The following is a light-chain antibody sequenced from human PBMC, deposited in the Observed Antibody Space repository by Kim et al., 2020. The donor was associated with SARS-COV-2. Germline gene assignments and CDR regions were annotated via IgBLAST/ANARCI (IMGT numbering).Light chain of an antibody. V-gene: IGLV1-47*01. CDR1: NTNIGSHY. Sequence: PGQTVTISCSGTNTNIGSHYVYWYQQLPGTAPKLLIHRNNQRPSGVPDRFSGSKSDTSASLAISGLRSEDEADYYCAVWDDSLSGLFGGGTKLTVL. CDR3: AVWDDSLSGL. J-gene: IGLJ3*02. CDR2: RNN.